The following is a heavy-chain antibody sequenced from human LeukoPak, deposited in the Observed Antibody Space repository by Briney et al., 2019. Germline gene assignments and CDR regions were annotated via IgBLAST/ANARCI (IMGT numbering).Heavy chain of an antibody. CDR3: ARRSFSSGWLFFDL. J-gene: IGHJ4*02. CDR2: ISSGGSSK. Sequence: PGGSLRLSCAASGFTFSSYEMTWVRQAPGKGLEWVSYISSGGSSKDYVDSVKGRFTIYRDNAKNSLYLQLNSLRDEDTAIYYCARRSFSSGWLFFDLWGQGTLVTVS. V-gene: IGHV3-48*03. D-gene: IGHD6-19*01. CDR1: GFTFSSYE.